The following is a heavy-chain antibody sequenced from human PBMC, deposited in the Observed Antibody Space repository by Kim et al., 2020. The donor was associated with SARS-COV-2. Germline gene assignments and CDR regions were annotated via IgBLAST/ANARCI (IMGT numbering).Heavy chain of an antibody. Sequence: GGSLRLSCAASGFTFSFCWMSWVRQAPGKGLEWVANIKQDGSEKYYVDSVKGRFTISRDNAKNSLYLQMNSLRVDDTAVYYCARGGMATNSAIDSWGQGTLVTVS. CDR2: IKQDGSEK. CDR3: ARGGMATNSAIDS. CDR1: GFTFSFCW. V-gene: IGHV3-7*03. J-gene: IGHJ4*02. D-gene: IGHD5-12*01.